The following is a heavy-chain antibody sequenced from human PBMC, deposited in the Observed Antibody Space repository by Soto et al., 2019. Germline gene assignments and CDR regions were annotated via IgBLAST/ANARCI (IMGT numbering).Heavy chain of an antibody. Sequence: PGGSLRLSCAASGFTFDDYTMHWVRQAPGKGLEWVSLISWDGGSTYYADSVKGRFTISRDNSKNSLYLQMNSLRTEDTALYYCAKAKGSKPIFTPMSYYYCMDVWGQGPTVTVSS. V-gene: IGHV3-43*01. J-gene: IGHJ6*02. CDR2: ISWDGGST. D-gene: IGHD3-3*01. CDR3: AKAKGSKPIFTPMSYYYCMDV. CDR1: GFTFDDYT.